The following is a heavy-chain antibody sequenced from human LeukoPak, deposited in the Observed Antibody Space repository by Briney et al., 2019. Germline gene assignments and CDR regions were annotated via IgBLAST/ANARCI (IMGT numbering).Heavy chain of an antibody. V-gene: IGHV3-7*01. CDR2: IKQDGSEK. J-gene: IGHJ3*02. CDR1: GSTFSSYG. Sequence: HPGGSPRLSCAASGSTFSSYGMHWVRQAPGKGLEWVANIKQDGSEKYYVDSVKGRFTISRDNAKNSLYLQMNSLRAEDTAVYYCLVWFGEFDAFDIWGQGTMVTVSS. D-gene: IGHD3-10*01. CDR3: LVWFGEFDAFDI.